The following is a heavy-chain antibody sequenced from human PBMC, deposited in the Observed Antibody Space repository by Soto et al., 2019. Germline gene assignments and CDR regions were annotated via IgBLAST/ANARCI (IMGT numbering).Heavy chain of an antibody. Sequence: QLQLQESGPGLVKPSETLSLTCTVSGGSISSSSYYWGWIRQPPGKGLEWIGSIYYSGSTYYNPSLKSRVTISVDTSKNQFSLKLSSVTATDTAVYYCARQTPGIAVKLFDYWGQGTLVTVSS. D-gene: IGHD6-19*01. CDR2: IYYSGST. CDR3: ARQTPGIAVKLFDY. CDR1: GGSISSSSYY. V-gene: IGHV4-39*01. J-gene: IGHJ4*02.